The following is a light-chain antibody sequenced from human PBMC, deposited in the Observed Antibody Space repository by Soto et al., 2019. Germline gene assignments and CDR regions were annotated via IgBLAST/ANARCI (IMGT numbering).Light chain of an antibody. CDR3: QEYNTYSGT. J-gene: IGKJ1*01. CDR1: QSISIW. Sequence: DIRMTQSPSTLSASVGDRVTITCRASQSISIWLAWYQQKPGKAPKLLIYDASTLESGVPSRFSGSGSGTEFTLTISSLQPDDFAIYYCQEYNTYSGTFGQGTKVDIK. CDR2: DAS. V-gene: IGKV1-5*01.